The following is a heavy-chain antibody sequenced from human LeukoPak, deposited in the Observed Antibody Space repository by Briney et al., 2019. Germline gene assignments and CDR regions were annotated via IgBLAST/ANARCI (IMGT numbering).Heavy chain of an antibody. V-gene: IGHV1-24*01. J-gene: IGHJ4*02. CDR2: FDPEDGET. CDR1: GYTLTELS. Sequence: GASVKVSCKVSGYTLTELSMHWVRQAPGKGLEWMGGFDPEDGETICAQKFQGRVTMTEDTSTDTAYMELSSLRSEDTAVYYCATSDIVLMVYAPFDYWGQGTLVTVSS. CDR3: ATSDIVLMVYAPFDY. D-gene: IGHD2-8*01.